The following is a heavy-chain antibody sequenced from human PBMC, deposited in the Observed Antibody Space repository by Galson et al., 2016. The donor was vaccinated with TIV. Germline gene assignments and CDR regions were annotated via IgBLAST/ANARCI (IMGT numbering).Heavy chain of an antibody. CDR3: AKGGYTRSSEAHAFHS. CDR2: ISGSGGVT. CDR1: GFTFSSHA. D-gene: IGHD6-25*01. Sequence: SLRLSCAASGFTFSSHAMSWVRQAPGKGLEWVSAISGSGGVTHYADSVQGRVTITRDNSKNTRNLQMKSLRSEDTAVYYCAKGGYTRSSEAHAFHSWGQGTMVTVSS. V-gene: IGHV3-23*01. J-gene: IGHJ3*02.